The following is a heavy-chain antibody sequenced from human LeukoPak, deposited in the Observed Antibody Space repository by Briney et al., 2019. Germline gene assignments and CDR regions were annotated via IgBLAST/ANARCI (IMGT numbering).Heavy chain of an antibody. Sequence: SETLSLTCTVSGGSISSSSYYWGWIRQPPGKGLEWIGSIYYSGSPYYNPSLKSRVTISVDTSKKQFSLKLSSVTAADTAVYYCARERSSGYYYFDYWGQGTLVTVSS. CDR3: ARERSSGYYYFDY. J-gene: IGHJ4*02. V-gene: IGHV4-39*02. D-gene: IGHD3-22*01. CDR1: GGSISSSSYY. CDR2: IYYSGSP.